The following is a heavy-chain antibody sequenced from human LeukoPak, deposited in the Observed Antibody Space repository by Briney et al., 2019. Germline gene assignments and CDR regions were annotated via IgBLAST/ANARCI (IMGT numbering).Heavy chain of an antibody. Sequence: PGGSLRLSCVASGFIFSSYTMSSVRQAPGKGLEWVSLVTTNGDNTYYADSAKGRFTTSRDNSKNTLYLQMNNLRAEDTAVYYCAKDPAKSMIVGVVDAFDIWGQGTMVTVSS. V-gene: IGHV3-23*01. CDR3: AKDPAKSMIVGVVDAFDI. J-gene: IGHJ3*02. CDR2: VTTNGDNT. D-gene: IGHD3-22*01. CDR1: GFIFSSYT.